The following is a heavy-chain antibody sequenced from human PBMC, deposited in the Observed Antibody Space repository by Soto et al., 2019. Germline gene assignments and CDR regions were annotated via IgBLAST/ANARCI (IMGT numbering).Heavy chain of an antibody. Sequence: SKNLSISCTVYGDSLSSDIYSWGWIRQPPGKGLEWIGSIYYSGSTYYNPSLKSRVTISVDTSKNQFSLKLSSVTAADTAVYYCARLEGGVGDYSFDYWGQG. CDR1: GDSLSSDIYS. CDR2: IYYSGST. CDR3: ARLEGGVGDYSFDY. J-gene: IGHJ4*02. D-gene: IGHD2-21*02. V-gene: IGHV4-39*01.